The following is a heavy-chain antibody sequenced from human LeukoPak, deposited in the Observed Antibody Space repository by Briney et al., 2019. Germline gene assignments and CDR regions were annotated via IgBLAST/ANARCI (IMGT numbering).Heavy chain of an antibody. J-gene: IGHJ5*02. CDR3: ARDLMESEIFFDP. D-gene: IGHD3-3*01. CDR1: GYTFTGNY. CDR2: INPNTGGT. V-gene: IGHV1-2*02. Sequence: GASVKVSCKASGYTFTGNYIHWVRQAPGQGLEWMGWINPNTGGTIYAQKFQGRVTMTRDTSISTAYMELSRLTSDDTAVYYCARDLMESEIFFDPWGQGTLVTVSS.